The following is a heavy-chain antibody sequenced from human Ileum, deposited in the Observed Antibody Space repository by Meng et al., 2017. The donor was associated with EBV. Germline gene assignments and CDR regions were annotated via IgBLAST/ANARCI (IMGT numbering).Heavy chain of an antibody. CDR3: SISSPIVRVLDY. CDR1: GGCCSVRHW. J-gene: IGHJ4*02. CDR2: GYHDGAT. V-gene: IGHV4-4*02. Sequence: VQLEGAVPGRGEPLGTLSRTCASLGGCCSVRHWASWVWQPPGNGLEWVGEGYHDGATSYHPSLKSRVTISLDKSKNEVKLHPNSVTAADTAVYFCSISSPIVRVLDYWGQGTLVTVSS. D-gene: IGHD3-10*01.